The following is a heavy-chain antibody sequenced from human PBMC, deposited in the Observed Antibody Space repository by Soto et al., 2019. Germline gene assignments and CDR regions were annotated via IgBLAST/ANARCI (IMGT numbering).Heavy chain of an antibody. Sequence: EVRLEESGGGLIQPGGSLRLSCTAYGLGVRNNYMSWVRQAPGMGLEWVSVIYNDGTTYYADSVKGRFTLSRDTPKNTLSLQMDSLRAEDTAVYYCVRPLPSGRTYGMDVWGQGTTVTVSS. CDR3: VRPLPSGRTYGMDV. J-gene: IGHJ6*02. V-gene: IGHV3-53*01. CDR2: IYNDGTT. D-gene: IGHD3-10*01. CDR1: GLGVRNNY.